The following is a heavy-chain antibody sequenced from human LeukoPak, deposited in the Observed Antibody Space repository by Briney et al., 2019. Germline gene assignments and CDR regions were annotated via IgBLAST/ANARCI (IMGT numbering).Heavy chain of an antibody. V-gene: IGHV1-2*02. D-gene: IGHD6-13*01. Sequence: ASLYASSELSGDTPTVYNTGRGRGAPEQGLECVGWINPNRGGTNYAQTFQRKVTMPRETSISTAYMELSRLRSDDTAVYYCARAPPLSSWYPTGLGGWFDPWGQGTLVTVPS. CDR3: ARAPPLSSWYPTGLGGWFDP. J-gene: IGHJ5*02. CDR1: GDTPTVYN. CDR2: INPNRGGT.